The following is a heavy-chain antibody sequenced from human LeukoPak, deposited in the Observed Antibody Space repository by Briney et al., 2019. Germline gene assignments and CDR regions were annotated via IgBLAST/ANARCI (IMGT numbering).Heavy chain of an antibody. Sequence: SVKVSCKASGGTFSSYAISWVRQAPGQGLEWMGRIIPIFGTANYAQKFQGRVTITTDESTSTAYMELISLRSEDTAVYYCAREEWEPPVAFDIWGQGTMVTVSS. CDR1: GGTFSSYA. D-gene: IGHD1-26*01. J-gene: IGHJ3*02. CDR3: AREEWEPPVAFDI. CDR2: IIPIFGTA. V-gene: IGHV1-69*05.